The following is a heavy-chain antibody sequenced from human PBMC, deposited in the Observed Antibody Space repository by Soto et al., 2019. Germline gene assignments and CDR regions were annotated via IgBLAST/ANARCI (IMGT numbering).Heavy chain of an antibody. CDR3: ARERRYYDILTGYGPFGMDV. CDR1: GGSISSGGYY. D-gene: IGHD3-9*01. Sequence: SETLSLTCTVSGGSISSGGYYWSWTRQHPGKGLEWIGYIYYSGSTYYNPSLKSRVTISVDTSKNQFSLKLSSVTAADTAVYYCARERRYYDILTGYGPFGMDVWGQGTTVTVSS. CDR2: IYYSGST. V-gene: IGHV4-31*03. J-gene: IGHJ6*02.